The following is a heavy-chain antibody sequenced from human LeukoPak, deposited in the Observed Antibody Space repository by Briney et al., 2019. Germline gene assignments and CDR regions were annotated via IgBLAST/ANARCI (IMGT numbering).Heavy chain of an antibody. D-gene: IGHD2-15*01. CDR1: GGSISSYY. Sequence: PSETLSLTCTVSGGSISSYYWSWIRQPPGKGLECIGYIHYSGSTNYNPSTSLKSRVTISVDTSKNQFSLKLSSVTAADTAVYYCARGSCSGGTCAFDIWGQGTMVTVSS. V-gene: IGHV4-59*01. J-gene: IGHJ3*02. CDR2: IHYSGST. CDR3: ARGSCSGGTCAFDI.